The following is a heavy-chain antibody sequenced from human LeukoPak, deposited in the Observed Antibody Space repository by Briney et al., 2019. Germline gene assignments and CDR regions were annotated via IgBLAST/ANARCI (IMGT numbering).Heavy chain of an antibody. J-gene: IGHJ4*02. V-gene: IGHV3-48*03. Sequence: PGGSLRLSCAASGFTFSSYEMNWVRQAPGKGLEWVSYISSSGSTIYYADSVKGRFTISRDNAKNSLYLQMNSLRAEDTAVYYCARVLWFGELSHLDYWGQGTLVTVSS. CDR3: ARVLWFGELSHLDY. CDR1: GFTFSSYE. D-gene: IGHD3-10*01. CDR2: ISSSGSTI.